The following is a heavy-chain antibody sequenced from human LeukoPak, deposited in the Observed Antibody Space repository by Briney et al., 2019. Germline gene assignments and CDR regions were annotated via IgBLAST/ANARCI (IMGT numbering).Heavy chain of an antibody. J-gene: IGHJ4*02. CDR2: INHSGST. V-gene: IGHV4-34*01. Sequence: GSLRLSCAASGFIFSNYWMSWIRQPPGKGLEWIGEINHSGSTNYNPSLKSRVTISVDTSKNQFSLKLSSVTAADTAVYYCARGYSRYCSSTSCTQRDYWGQGTLVTVSS. CDR3: ARGYSRYCSSTSCTQRDY. D-gene: IGHD2-2*01. CDR1: GFIFSNYW.